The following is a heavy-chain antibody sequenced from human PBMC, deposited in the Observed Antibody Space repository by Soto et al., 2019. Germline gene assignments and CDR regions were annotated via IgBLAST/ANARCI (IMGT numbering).Heavy chain of an antibody. CDR3: ARVKGGTTRRAFDS. CDR1: GDSISSGGYY. CDR2: IYDNGGA. J-gene: IGHJ4*02. D-gene: IGHD1-7*01. V-gene: IGHV4-31*03. Sequence: QVQLQESGPGLVKPSQTLSLTCTVSGDSISSGGYYWGWIRQHPGKGLEGIGYIYDNGGAYYSPSLKGRVVISVDRAENQFSLRLSSVTAADTAVYYCARVKGGTTRRAFDSWGQGTLVTVSS.